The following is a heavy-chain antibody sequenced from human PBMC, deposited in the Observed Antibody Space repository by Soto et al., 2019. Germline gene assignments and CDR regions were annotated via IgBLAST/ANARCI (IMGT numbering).Heavy chain of an antibody. CDR1: GGSISSGGYY. V-gene: IGHV4-31*03. J-gene: IGHJ1*01. CDR2: IYYSGST. CDR3: AIYDSSGSRAFQH. Sequence: QVQLQESGPGLVKPSQTLSLTCTVSGGSISSGGYYWSGIRQHPGKDLEWIGYIYYSGSTYYNPSLTRRVTSTVDTSKNPFSMKLSSVPGADTAVYYCAIYDSSGSRAFQHWGQGTLVTVSS. D-gene: IGHD3-22*01.